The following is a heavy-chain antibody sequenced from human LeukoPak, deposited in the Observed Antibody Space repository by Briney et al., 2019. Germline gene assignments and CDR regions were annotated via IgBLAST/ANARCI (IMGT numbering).Heavy chain of an antibody. Sequence: PGGSLRLSCAASGFTFSSDAMSWVRQAPGKGLEWVSGISGSGGSTYYADSVKGRFTISRDNSKNTLYLQMNSLRAEDTAVYYCAKDLGGYSYVGWFDPWGQGTLVTVSS. V-gene: IGHV3-23*01. D-gene: IGHD5-18*01. J-gene: IGHJ5*02. CDR1: GFTFSSDA. CDR3: AKDLGGYSYVGWFDP. CDR2: ISGSGGST.